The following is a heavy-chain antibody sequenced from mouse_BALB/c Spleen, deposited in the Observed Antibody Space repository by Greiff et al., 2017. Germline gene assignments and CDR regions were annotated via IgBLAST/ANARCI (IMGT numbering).Heavy chain of an antibody. Sequence: VQLQQSGPELVKPGASVKISCKASGYAFTSSWMYWVKQRPGQGLEWIGRINPGDGGTNYNGKFKGKATLTADKSSSTAYMQLSSLTSVDSAVYSCARDGDYSNFDYWGQGTMLTVSA. CDR1: GYAFTSSW. CDR3: ARDGDYSNFDY. CDR2: INPGDGGT. D-gene: IGHD2-13*01. V-gene: IGHV1-82*01. J-gene: IGHJ2*01.